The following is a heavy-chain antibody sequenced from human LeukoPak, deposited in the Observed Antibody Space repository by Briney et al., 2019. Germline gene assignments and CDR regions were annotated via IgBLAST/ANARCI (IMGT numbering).Heavy chain of an antibody. V-gene: IGHV1-18*01. D-gene: IGHD3-3*01. CDR3: ARDMFPGSSGVVIKNMDI. Sequence: AASVKVSCKASGGTFSSYAISWVRQAPGQGLEWMGWISAYNGNTKYAQKLQGRVTMTTDTSTSTAYMELRSLRSDDTAVYYCARDMFPGSSGVVIKNMDIWGKGTTVTVSS. CDR1: GGTFSSYA. J-gene: IGHJ6*03. CDR2: ISAYNGNT.